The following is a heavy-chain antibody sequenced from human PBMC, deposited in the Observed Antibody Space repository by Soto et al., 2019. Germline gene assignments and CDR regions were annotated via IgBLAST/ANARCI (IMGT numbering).Heavy chain of an antibody. J-gene: IGHJ5*02. V-gene: IGHV3-23*01. D-gene: IGHD6-19*01. CDR1: GFAFSIHG. Sequence: PGGSLRLSCVASGFAFSIHGLGWVRQAPGKGLEWVSSIGGSGGDTYYADSVNGRFTISRNNSKDTLYLQMNSLRAEGKAVYFCAKDRSRYSCVLHNWFDPWGQGTLVTVSP. CDR2: IGGSGGDT. CDR3: AKDRSRYSCVLHNWFDP.